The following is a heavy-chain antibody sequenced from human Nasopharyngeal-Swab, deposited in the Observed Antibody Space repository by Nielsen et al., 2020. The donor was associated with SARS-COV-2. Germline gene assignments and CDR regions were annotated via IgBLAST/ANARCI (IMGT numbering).Heavy chain of an antibody. CDR1: GGSISSYY. J-gene: IGHJ3*02. CDR2: IYYSGST. V-gene: IGHV4-59*01. D-gene: IGHD2-21*02. CDR3: ARAPPGVVFGVVTAIVAFDI. Sequence: SETLSLTCTVSGGSISSYYWSWIRQPPGKGLEWIRYIYYSGSTNYNPSLKSRVTISVDTSKNQFSLKLSSVTAADTAVYYCARAPPGVVFGVVTAIVAFDIWGQGTMVTVSS.